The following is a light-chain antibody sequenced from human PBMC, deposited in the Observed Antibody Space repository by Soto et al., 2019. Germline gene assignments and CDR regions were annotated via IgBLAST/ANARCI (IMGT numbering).Light chain of an antibody. CDR1: SSDVGGYNY. V-gene: IGLV2-14*01. J-gene: IGLJ1*01. CDR2: ASR. Sequence: QSALTQPASVSGSPGQSITISCTGTSSDVGGYNYVSWYQHHAGKAPRLMIYASRNRPSGVSHRFSGSRSGNTASLTISGLQAEDEADYYCSSYTSGTTLYVFGTGTKVTVL. CDR3: SSYTSGTTLYV.